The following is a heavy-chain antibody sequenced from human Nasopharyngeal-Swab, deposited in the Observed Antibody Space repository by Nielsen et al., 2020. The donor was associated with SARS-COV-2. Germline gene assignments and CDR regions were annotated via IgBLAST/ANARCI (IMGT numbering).Heavy chain of an antibody. CDR3: AKGADYGDYAGWLDP. Sequence: WIRQPPGKGLEWVAGMSGNGRQIYYADSVKGRFTISRDNSLQTLYLEMNRLGVDDTAIYHCAKGADYGDYAGWLDPWGQGTQVTVSS. V-gene: IGHV3-23*01. D-gene: IGHD4-17*01. J-gene: IGHJ5*02. CDR2: MSGNGRQI.